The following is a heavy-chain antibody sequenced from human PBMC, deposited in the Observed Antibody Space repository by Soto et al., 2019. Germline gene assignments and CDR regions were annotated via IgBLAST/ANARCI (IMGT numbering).Heavy chain of an antibody. CDR2: IDPSDSYT. Sequence: GESLKISCKGSGYSFTSYWISWVRQMPGKGLEWMGRIDPSDSYTNYSPSFQGHVTISADKSISTAYLQWSSLKASDTAMYYCARHERYCSGGRCYLRLEYWGQGTMVTVSS. CDR3: ARHERYCSGGRCYLRLEY. J-gene: IGHJ4*02. V-gene: IGHV5-10-1*01. CDR1: GYSFTSYW. D-gene: IGHD2-15*01.